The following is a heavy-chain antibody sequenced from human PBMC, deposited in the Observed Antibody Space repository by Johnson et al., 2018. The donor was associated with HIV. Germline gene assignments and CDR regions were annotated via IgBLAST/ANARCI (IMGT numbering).Heavy chain of an antibody. D-gene: IGHD3-22*01. J-gene: IGHJ3*02. CDR3: ARDSETSITMIVVVITGAFDI. CDR1: VFTFSSYG. CDR2: IRYDGSNK. Sequence: QVQLVESGGGVVQPGGSLRLSCTASVFTFSSYGMHWVRQAPGKGLEWVAFIRYDGSNKYHADSVQGRFTISRDNSKNTLYLQMNSLRAEDTAVYYCARDSETSITMIVVVITGAFDIWGQGTMVTVSS. V-gene: IGHV3-30*02.